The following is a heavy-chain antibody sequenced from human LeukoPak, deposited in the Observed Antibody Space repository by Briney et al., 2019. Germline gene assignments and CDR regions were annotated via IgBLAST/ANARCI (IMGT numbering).Heavy chain of an antibody. CDR3: ARGPTLVRGVIMPDSIGGMDV. CDR1: GYTFTSYA. Sequence: ASVKVSCKASGYTFTSYAMHWVRQAPGQRLERMGWINAGNGNTKYSQKFQGRVTITRDTSISTAYMELSSLRSEDTAVYYCARGPTLVRGVIMPDSIGGMDVWGQGTTVTVSS. V-gene: IGHV1-3*01. D-gene: IGHD3-10*01. J-gene: IGHJ6*02. CDR2: INAGNGNT.